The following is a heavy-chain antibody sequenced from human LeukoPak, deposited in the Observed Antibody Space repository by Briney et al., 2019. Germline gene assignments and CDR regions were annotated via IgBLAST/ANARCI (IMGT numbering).Heavy chain of an antibody. CDR3: ATVRYDFWSGYFDY. D-gene: IGHD3-3*01. CDR2: FDPEDGET. CDR1: GYTLTELS. J-gene: IGHJ4*02. V-gene: IGHV1-24*01. Sequence: ASVRVSCKVSGYTLTELSMRWVRQAPGKGLEWMGGFDPEDGETIYAQKFQGRVTMTEDTSTDTAYMELSSLRSEDTAVYYCATVRYDFWSGYFDYWGQGTLVTVSS.